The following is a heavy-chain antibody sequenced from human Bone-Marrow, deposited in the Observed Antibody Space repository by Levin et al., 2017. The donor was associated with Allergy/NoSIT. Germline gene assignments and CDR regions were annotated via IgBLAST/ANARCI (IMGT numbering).Heavy chain of an antibody. CDR2: LSFDGSSA. D-gene: IGHD3-3*01. CDR3: ARDGSGYNFGSGDTQIDY. Sequence: GESLKISCAASGFTFSTYPMHWVRQAPGKGLEWLAVLSFDGSSAYYTDSVKGRFTISRDNSKNTLFLQLNNLRSDDTAMYYCARDGSGYNFGSGDTQIDYWGQGTLVTVSS. CDR1: GFTFSTYP. J-gene: IGHJ4*02. V-gene: IGHV3-30-3*01.